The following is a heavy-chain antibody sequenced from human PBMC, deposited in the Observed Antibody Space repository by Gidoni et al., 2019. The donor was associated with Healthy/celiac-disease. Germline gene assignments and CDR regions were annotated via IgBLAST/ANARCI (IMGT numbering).Heavy chain of an antibody. Sequence: QVQLQESGPGLVKPSQTLSLTCTVSGGSISSGSYYWSWIRQPAGKGLEWIGRIYTSGSTNYNPSLKSRVTISVDTSKNQFSLKLSSVTAADTAVYYCAREGEIYGYYYGMDVWGQGTTVTVSS. V-gene: IGHV4-61*02. CDR1: GGSISSGSYY. CDR3: AREGEIYGYYYGMDV. J-gene: IGHJ6*02. D-gene: IGHD1-26*01. CDR2: IYTSGST.